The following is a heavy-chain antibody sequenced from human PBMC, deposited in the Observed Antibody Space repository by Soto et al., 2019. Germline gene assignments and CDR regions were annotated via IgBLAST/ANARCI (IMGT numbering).Heavy chain of an antibody. CDR3: ARSGVFTYYDFWSGYGSVAYYGMDV. V-gene: IGHV1-46*01. Sequence: QVQLVQSGAEVKKPGASVKVSCKASGYTFTSYYMHWVRQAPGQGLEWMGIINPSGGSTSYAQKFQGRVTMTRDTSTSTVYMELSSLRSEDTAVYYCARSGVFTYYDFWSGYGSVAYYGMDVWGQGPTVTVSS. CDR1: GYTFTSYY. D-gene: IGHD3-3*01. J-gene: IGHJ6*02. CDR2: INPSGGST.